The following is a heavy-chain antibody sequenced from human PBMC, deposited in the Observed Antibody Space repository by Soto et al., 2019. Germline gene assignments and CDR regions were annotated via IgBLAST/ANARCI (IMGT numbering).Heavy chain of an antibody. D-gene: IGHD4-17*01. CDR3: ARDQHDYGIDY. J-gene: IGHJ4*02. CDR1: GYTFTGYY. CDR2: INPNSGGT. Sequence: ASVKVSCKASGYTFTGYYTHWVRQAPGQGLEWMGWINPNSGGTNYAQKFQGRDTMTRDTSISTAYMELSRLRSDDTAVYYCARDQHDYGIDYWGQGTLVTVSS. V-gene: IGHV1-2*02.